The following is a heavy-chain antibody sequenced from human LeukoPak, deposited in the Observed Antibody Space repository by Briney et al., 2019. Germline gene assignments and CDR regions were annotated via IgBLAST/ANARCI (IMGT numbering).Heavy chain of an antibody. J-gene: IGHJ5*02. CDR1: GFTFSTYG. CDR2: IWYDGGNT. Sequence: GDSLRLSCAASGFTFSTYGILWVRQAPGKGLEWVALIWYDGGNTNYADSVKGRITISRDNAKKSLYLEMNNLRAEDTAVYYCATDGAGFDTWGQGVLVTVSS. V-gene: IGHV3-33*03. CDR3: ATDGAGFDT.